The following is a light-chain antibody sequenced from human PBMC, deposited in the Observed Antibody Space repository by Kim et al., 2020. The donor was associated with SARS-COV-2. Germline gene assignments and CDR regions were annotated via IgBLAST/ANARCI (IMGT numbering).Light chain of an antibody. Sequence: DIQMTQSPSSLSASVGDRVTITCRATQSITRHLNWYQQKPGKAPKLLIYTASSLQGGVPSRFSGSGSETDFTLTISSLQPEDFATYYCQQSYIASCTFGHGTKVDIK. CDR1: QSITRH. J-gene: IGKJ3*01. V-gene: IGKV1-39*01. CDR3: QQSYIASCT. CDR2: TAS.